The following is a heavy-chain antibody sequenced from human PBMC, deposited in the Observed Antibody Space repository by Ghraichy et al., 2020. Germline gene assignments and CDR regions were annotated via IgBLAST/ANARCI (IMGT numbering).Heavy chain of an antibody. V-gene: IGHV3-23*01. D-gene: IGHD6-13*01. CDR3: AKPMYSSNSGSDAFDI. Sequence: GSLRLSCAASGFTFSRFAMRWVRQAPGKGLEWVSEISGSGDDTYYADSVKGQFTISRDSSKNTVYLLMNSLRDDDTAVYYCAKPMYSSNSGSDAFDIWGQGTMVTVSS. CDR2: ISGSGDDT. CDR1: GFTFSRFA. J-gene: IGHJ3*02.